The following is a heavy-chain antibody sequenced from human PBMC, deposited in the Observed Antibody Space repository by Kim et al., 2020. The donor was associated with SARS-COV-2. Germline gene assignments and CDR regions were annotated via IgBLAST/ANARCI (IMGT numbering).Heavy chain of an antibody. V-gene: IGHV1-8*01. CDR2: MNPNSGNT. CDR1: GYTFTSYD. CDR3: ARALRYFDWLLSHYYYYYMDV. Sequence: ASMKVSCKASGYTFTSYDINWVRQATGQGLEWMGWMNPNSGNTGYAQKFQGRVTMTRNTSISTAYMELSSLRSEDTAVYYCARALRYFDWLLSHYYYYYMDVWGKGTTVTVSS. D-gene: IGHD3-9*01. J-gene: IGHJ6*03.